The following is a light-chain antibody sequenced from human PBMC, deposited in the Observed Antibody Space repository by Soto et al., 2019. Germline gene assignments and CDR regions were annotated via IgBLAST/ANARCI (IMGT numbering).Light chain of an antibody. CDR2: GAS. CDR1: QSVSSSY. J-gene: IGKJ1*01. Sequence: EIVLTQSPGTLSLSPGERATLSCRASQSVSSSYLAWYQQKPGQAPRLLIYGASNRATGIPDRFSGSGSGTDFTLTISRLEPDEFAVYYCQQYGSSPLWTFGQGTKVEIK. V-gene: IGKV3-20*01. CDR3: QQYGSSPLWT.